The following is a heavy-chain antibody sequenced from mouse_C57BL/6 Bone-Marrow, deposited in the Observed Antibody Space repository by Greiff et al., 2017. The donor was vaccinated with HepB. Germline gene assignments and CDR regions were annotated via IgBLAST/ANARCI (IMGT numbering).Heavy chain of an antibody. J-gene: IGHJ2*01. D-gene: IGHD1-1*01. CDR3: ARSLYYYYFDY. Sequence: VQLQQSGAELARPGASVKMSCKASGYTFTSYTMHWVNQRPGQGLEWIGYINPSSGYTKYNQKFKDKATLTADKSSSTAYMQLSSLTSEDSAVYYCARSLYYYYFDYWGQGTTLTVSS. V-gene: IGHV1-4*01. CDR2: INPSSGYT. CDR1: GYTFTSYT.